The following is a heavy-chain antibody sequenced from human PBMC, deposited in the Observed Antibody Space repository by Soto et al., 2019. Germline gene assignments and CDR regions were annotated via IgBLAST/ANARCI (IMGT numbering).Heavy chain of an antibody. CDR2: IYYSGST. CDR3: ARGGGSGAFDI. Sequence: SETLSLTCTVSGGSVSSGSYYWSGIRQPPGKGLEWIGYIYYSGSTNYNPSLKSRVTISVDTSKNQFSLKLSSVTAADTAVYYCARGGGSGAFDIRGQGTMVTVS. J-gene: IGHJ3*02. CDR1: GGSVSSGSYY. D-gene: IGHD3-10*01. V-gene: IGHV4-61*01.